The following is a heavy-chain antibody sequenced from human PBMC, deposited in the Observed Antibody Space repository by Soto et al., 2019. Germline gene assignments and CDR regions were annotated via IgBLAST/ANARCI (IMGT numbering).Heavy chain of an antibody. CDR3: AKADYGDYYYYGMDV. V-gene: IGHV3-30*18. CDR1: EFTFSSYG. Sequence: GGSLRLSCAASEFTFSSYGMHWVRQAPGKGLEWVAVISYDGSNKYYADSVKGRFTISRDNSKNTLYLQMNSLRAEDTAVYYCAKADYGDYYYYGMDVWGHGTTVTVSS. CDR2: ISYDGSNK. J-gene: IGHJ6*02. D-gene: IGHD4-17*01.